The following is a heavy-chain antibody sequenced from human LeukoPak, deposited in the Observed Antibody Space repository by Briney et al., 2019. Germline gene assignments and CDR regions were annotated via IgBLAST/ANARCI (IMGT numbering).Heavy chain of an antibody. CDR1: GYTFTGYY. J-gene: IGHJ4*02. Sequence: ASVKVSCKASGYTFTGYYMHWVRQAPGQGLEWMGLINPNSGGTNYVQKFQGRVTMTRDTSISTAYMELSRLRSDDTAVYYCAPSGGTTSGFHMWYFDYWGQGTLVTVSS. D-gene: IGHD1-1*01. V-gene: IGHV1-2*02. CDR3: APSGGTTSGFHMWYFDY. CDR2: INPNSGGT.